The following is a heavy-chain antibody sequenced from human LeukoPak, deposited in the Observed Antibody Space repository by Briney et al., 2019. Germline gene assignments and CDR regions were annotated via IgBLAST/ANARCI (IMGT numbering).Heavy chain of an antibody. CDR3: AKTPVSAAGYNWFDS. J-gene: IGHJ5*01. V-gene: IGHV3-23*01. CDR1: GSGFTFSTSA. Sequence: PGGSLRLSCAASGSGFTFSTSAMNRVRQAPGTGLEWVSSISGSAGSTFYADSVKGRFTISRDNSKNTLYLQMNSLRAEDTAVYFCAKTPVSAAGYNWFDSWGQGALVTVSS. D-gene: IGHD6-13*01. CDR2: ISGSAGST.